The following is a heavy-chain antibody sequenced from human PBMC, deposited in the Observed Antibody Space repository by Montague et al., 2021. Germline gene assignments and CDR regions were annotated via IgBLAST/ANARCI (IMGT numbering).Heavy chain of an antibody. D-gene: IGHD1-1*01. V-gene: IGHV4-59*13. J-gene: IGHJ3*02. CDR2: ISYSGRT. CDR1: GGSISNYF. CDR3: ARDTTTDGFDI. Sequence: SETLSLTCTVFGGSISNYFWTWIRQPLGKGLEWIGFISYSGRTNFNPSLKSRVTISLDTSKNQFSLNLSSVTAADTAVYYCARDTTTDGFDIWGQGTMVTVSS.